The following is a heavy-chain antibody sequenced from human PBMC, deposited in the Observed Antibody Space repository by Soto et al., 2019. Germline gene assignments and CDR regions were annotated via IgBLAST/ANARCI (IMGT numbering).Heavy chain of an antibody. CDR1: GFTFSNAW. V-gene: IGHV3-15*01. CDR3: TPCSTSCYPPPCYCYGMDV. Sequence: GGSLRLSCAASGFTFSNAWMSWVRQAPGKGLEWVGRIKSKTDGGTTDYAAPVKGRFTISRDDSKNTLYLQMNSLKTEDTAVYYCTPCSTSCYPPPCYCYGMDVWGQRNTSTVP. J-gene: IGHJ6*02. CDR2: IKSKTDGGTT. D-gene: IGHD2-2*01.